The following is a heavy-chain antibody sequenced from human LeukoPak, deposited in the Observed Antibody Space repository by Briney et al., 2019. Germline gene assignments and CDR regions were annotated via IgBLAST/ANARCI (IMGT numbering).Heavy chain of an antibody. CDR1: GFTFSSYD. CDR3: ARALASGEFDY. V-gene: IGHV3-13*01. CDR2: IGTAGDT. Sequence: GGSLRLSCAASGFTFSSYDMHWVRQATGKGLEWVSAIGTAGDTYYPGSVKGRFTISRENAKNSLYLQMNSLRAGDTAVYDCARALASGEFDYWGQGTLVTVSS. J-gene: IGHJ4*02. D-gene: IGHD2-15*01.